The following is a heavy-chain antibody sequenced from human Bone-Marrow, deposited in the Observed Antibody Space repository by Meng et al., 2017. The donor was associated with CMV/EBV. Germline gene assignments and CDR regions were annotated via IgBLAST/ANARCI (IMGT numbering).Heavy chain of an antibody. D-gene: IGHD2-15*01. CDR3: AADGGGYCSGGSCYPVFDY. J-gene: IGHJ4*02. V-gene: IGHV1-18*04. CDR2: LSGYNGDT. CDR1: GYTITDYH. Sequence: ASVKVSCKASGYTITDYHIHWVRQAPGQGLEWMGWLSGYNGDTKYAQEVQGRVTMTAETSTNTAYMELRSSLRSEDTAVYYCAADGGGYCSGGSCYPVFDYWGQGTLVTVAS.